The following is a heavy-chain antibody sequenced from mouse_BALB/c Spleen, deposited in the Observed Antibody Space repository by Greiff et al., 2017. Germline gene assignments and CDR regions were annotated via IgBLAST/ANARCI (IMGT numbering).Heavy chain of an antibody. J-gene: IGHJ4*01. D-gene: IGHD2-4*01. CDR1: GFTFSSYG. CDR3: ARDYDYEDAMDY. V-gene: IGHV5-6-3*01. Sequence: EVQVVESGGGLVQPGGSLKLSCAASGFTFSSYGMSWVRQTPDKRLELVATINSNGGSTYYPDSVKGRFTISRDNAKNTLYLQMSSLKSEDTAMYYCARDYDYEDAMDYWGQGTSVTVSS. CDR2: INSNGGST.